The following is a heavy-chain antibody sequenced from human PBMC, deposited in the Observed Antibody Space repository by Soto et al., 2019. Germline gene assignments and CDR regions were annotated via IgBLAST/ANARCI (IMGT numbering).Heavy chain of an antibody. D-gene: IGHD3-22*01. Sequence: PSETPSLTCAVYGGSFSGYYWGWIRQQPGKGLEWIGEINHSGSTNYNPSLKSRVTISVDTSKNQFSLKLSSVTAADTAVYYCARGDYYDSSGTAPYYFDYWGQGTLLTVSS. V-gene: IGHV4-34*01. CDR3: ARGDYYDSSGTAPYYFDY. CDR2: INHSGST. J-gene: IGHJ4*02. CDR1: GGSFSGYY.